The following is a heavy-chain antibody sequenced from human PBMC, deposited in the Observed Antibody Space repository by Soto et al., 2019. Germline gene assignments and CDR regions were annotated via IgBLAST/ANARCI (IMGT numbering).Heavy chain of an antibody. CDR3: ARHGDYFGRSPPYVIDC. V-gene: IGHV5-51*01. CDR1: GYSFSSYW. J-gene: IGHJ4*03. Sequence: PLESLKNSNKVSGYSFSSYWIGWVRQMPGKGLEWMGIIYPGDSDTRYSPSFQGQVTISADKSINTAYLQWSSLKASDTAMYYCARHGDYFGRSPPYVIDCRGQGTPVTVSA. CDR2: IYPGDSDT. D-gene: IGHD2-21*01.